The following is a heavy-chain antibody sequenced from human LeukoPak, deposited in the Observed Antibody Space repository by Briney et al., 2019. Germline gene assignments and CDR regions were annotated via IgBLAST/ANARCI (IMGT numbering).Heavy chain of an antibody. Sequence: GGSLRLSCAASEFTFSNYWMHWVRQAPGKGLVWVSRIKSDGSRTSYADSVKGRFTISRDNAKNMLYLQMNSLRAEDTAVYYCVREGGDYDDAFDIWGQGTMVTVSS. CDR3: VREGGDYDDAFDI. J-gene: IGHJ3*02. CDR2: IKSDGSRT. V-gene: IGHV3-74*01. D-gene: IGHD4-17*01. CDR1: EFTFSNYW.